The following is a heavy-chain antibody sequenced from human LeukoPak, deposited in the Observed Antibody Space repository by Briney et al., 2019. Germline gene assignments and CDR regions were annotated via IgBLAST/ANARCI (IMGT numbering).Heavy chain of an antibody. D-gene: IGHD2-2*01. CDR3: AKVGRASWAPYYFDY. CDR2: VSGSGTST. V-gene: IGHV3-23*01. CDR1: GFTFSNTW. J-gene: IGHJ4*02. Sequence: GGSLRLSCAASGFTFSNTWMNWVRQAPGKGLEWVSDVSGSGTSTNYADSVKGRLTISRDNSKNTLYLQMNNLRAEDTAVYYCAKVGRASWAPYYFDYWGQGTLVTVSS.